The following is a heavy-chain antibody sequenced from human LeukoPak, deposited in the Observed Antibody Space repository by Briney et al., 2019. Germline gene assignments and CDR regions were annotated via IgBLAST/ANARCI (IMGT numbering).Heavy chain of an antibody. D-gene: IGHD1-26*01. Sequence: SVKVSCKASGGTFSKYPINWVRQAPGQGLEGMGGIIPIFDTANYAQKFQGRVTMTRDMSTSTVNMELSSLRSEDTAVYYCARAQGSYYHYYMDVWGKGTTVTVSS. CDR2: IIPIFDTA. CDR1: GGTFSKYP. CDR3: ARAQGSYYHYYMDV. V-gene: IGHV1-69*05. J-gene: IGHJ6*03.